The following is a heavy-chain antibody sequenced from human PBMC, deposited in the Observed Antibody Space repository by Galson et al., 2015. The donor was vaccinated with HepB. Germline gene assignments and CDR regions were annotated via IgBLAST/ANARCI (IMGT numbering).Heavy chain of an antibody. CDR2: IYPGDSDT. D-gene: IGHD5-12*01. CDR3: ARRGYSGYDGAWFDP. Sequence: QSGAEVKKPGESLKISCKGSGYSFTSYWIGWVRQMPGRGLEWMGIIYPGDSDTRYSPSFQGQVTISADKSISTAYLQWSSLKASDTAMCYCARRGYSGYDGAWFDPWGQGTLVTVSS. V-gene: IGHV5-51*01. J-gene: IGHJ5*02. CDR1: GYSFTSYW.